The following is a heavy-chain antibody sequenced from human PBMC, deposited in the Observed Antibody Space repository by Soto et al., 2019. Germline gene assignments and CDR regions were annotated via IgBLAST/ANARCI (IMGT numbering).Heavy chain of an antibody. CDR2: IIPMFSTT. CDR3: AKIGDSGGAVATPRYWYFDL. CDR1: GGTFSSYA. D-gene: IGHD6-19*01. V-gene: IGHV1-69*12. Sequence: QVQVVQSGAEVRKPGSSVKVSCKASGGTFSSYAISWVRQAPGQGLEWMGGIIPMFSTTNYAQKFQGRVTLTADESTSTVYMELGSLRSEDPGVYYCAKIGDSGGAVATPRYWYFDLWGRGTLVTVSS. J-gene: IGHJ2*01.